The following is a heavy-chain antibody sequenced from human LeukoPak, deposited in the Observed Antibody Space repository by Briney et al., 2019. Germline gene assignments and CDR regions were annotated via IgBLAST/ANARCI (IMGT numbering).Heavy chain of an antibody. V-gene: IGHV1-8*03. CDR1: GYTFTSYD. Sequence: ASVKVSCKASGYTFTSYDINWVRQATGQGLEWMGWMNPNSGNTGYAQKFQGRVTITRNTSISTAYMELSSLRSEDTAVYYCARSPSKKAAAGTLGALFDYWGQGTLVTVSS. J-gene: IGHJ4*02. CDR3: ARSPSKKAAAGTLGALFDY. CDR2: MNPNSGNT. D-gene: IGHD6-13*01.